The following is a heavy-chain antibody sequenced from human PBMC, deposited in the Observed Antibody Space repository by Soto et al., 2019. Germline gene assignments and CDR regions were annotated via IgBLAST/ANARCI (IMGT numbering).Heavy chain of an antibody. CDR2: IYYSGST. J-gene: IGHJ3*02. CDR1: GGSISSGDYY. D-gene: IGHD2-2*01. Sequence: SETLSLTCTVYGGSISSGDYYWSWIRQPPGKGLEWIGYIYYSGSTYYNPSLKSRVTISVDTSKNQFSLKLSSVTAADTAVYYCARGSRVDAFDIWGQGTMVTVSS. V-gene: IGHV4-30-4*01. CDR3: ARGSRVDAFDI.